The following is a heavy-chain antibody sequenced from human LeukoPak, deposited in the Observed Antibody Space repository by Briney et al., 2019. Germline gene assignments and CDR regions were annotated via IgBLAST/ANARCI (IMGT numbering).Heavy chain of an antibody. V-gene: IGHV3-53*01. CDR1: GFTVSNNY. CDR2: IYSGGST. CDR3: ANRFSYGPNEYFDY. D-gene: IGHD5-18*01. Sequence: GGSLRLSCAASGFTVSNNYMIWVRQAPGEGLEWVSLIYSGGSTYYADSVKGRFTISRDNSKNTLYLQMNSLRAEDTAVYYCANRFSYGPNEYFDYWGQGTLVTVSS. J-gene: IGHJ4*02.